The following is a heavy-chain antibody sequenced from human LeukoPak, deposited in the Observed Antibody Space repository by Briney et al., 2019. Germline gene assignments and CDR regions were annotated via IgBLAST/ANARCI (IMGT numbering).Heavy chain of an antibody. V-gene: IGHV3-30*18. J-gene: IGHJ4*02. Sequence: GGSLRLSCAASGFTFSSYGMHWVRQAPGKGLEWVAVISYDGSNKYYADSVKGRFTISRDNSKNTLYLQMNSLRAEDTAVYYCAEDSGGASDYWGQGTLVTVSS. CDR1: GFTFSSYG. CDR2: ISYDGSNK. CDR3: AEDSGGASDY. D-gene: IGHD1-26*01.